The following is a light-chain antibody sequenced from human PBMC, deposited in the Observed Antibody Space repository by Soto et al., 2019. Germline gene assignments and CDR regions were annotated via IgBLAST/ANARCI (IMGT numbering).Light chain of an antibody. V-gene: IGLV2-14*01. CDR2: EVK. Sequence: QSALTQLPSASGSPGQSVTISCIGTSSDVGGYKYVSWYQQHPGKAPKLMIYEVKHRPSGVSDRFSGSKSGNTASLTISGLQAEDEADYYCSSYTSSSTLYVFGTGTKLTVL. J-gene: IGLJ1*01. CDR1: SSDVGGYKY. CDR3: SSYTSSSTLYV.